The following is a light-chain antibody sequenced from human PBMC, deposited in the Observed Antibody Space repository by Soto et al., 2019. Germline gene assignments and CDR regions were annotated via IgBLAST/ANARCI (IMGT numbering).Light chain of an antibody. J-gene: IGLJ1*01. CDR3: RSKTSTISYV. CDR1: TSDVGGYNY. V-gene: IGLV2-14*01. CDR2: EVS. Sequence: QSVLTQPASVSGSPGQSIAISCTGTTSDVGGYNYVSWYQQHPGKVPKLLIHEVSNRPSGVSNRFSGSKSGNTASLTISGLQAEDEADYYCRSKTSTISYVFGTGTKVTVL.